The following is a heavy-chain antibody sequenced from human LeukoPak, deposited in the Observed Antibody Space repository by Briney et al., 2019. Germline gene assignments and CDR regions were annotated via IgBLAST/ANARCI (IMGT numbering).Heavy chain of an antibody. D-gene: IGHD4-23*01. Sequence: GASVKVSCKASGYTFTHYGISWVRQAPGQGLEWMGWISAYNGYTDYAQKLQFRVTMTTDTSTSTAYMELRSLRSDDTAVYYCARDKAVTTEVTQHFQHWGQGTLVTVSS. CDR2: ISAYNGYT. J-gene: IGHJ1*01. V-gene: IGHV1-18*01. CDR1: GYTFTHYG. CDR3: ARDKAVTTEVTQHFQH.